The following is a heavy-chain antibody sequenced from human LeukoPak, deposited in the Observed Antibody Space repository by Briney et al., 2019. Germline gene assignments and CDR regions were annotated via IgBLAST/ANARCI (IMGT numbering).Heavy chain of an antibody. CDR3: ARDPQDGYNRDY. D-gene: IGHD5-24*01. V-gene: IGHV3-11*04. CDR2: ISNRDSII. J-gene: IGHJ4*02. CDR1: GFTFSDYY. Sequence: PGGSLRLSCAASGFTFSDYYMSWIRQAPGKGLEWVSYISNRDSIIWYADSVKGRFTISRDNSKNTLYLQMNSLRAEDTAVYYCARDPQDGYNRDYWGQGTLVTVSS.